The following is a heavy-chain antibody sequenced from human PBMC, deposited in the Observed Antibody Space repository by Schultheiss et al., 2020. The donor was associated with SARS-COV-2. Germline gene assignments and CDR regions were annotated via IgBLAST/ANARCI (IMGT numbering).Heavy chain of an antibody. Sequence: GGSLRLSCKGSGFTFSSYDMHWVRQATGKGLEWVAVIWYDGSNEYYADSVKGRFTISRDNAKNTLYLQMNSLRGEDTAVYYCARDAPGDDPIDSWGQGTLVTVSS. V-gene: IGHV3-33*01. D-gene: IGHD4-17*01. CDR3: ARDAPGDDPIDS. J-gene: IGHJ4*02. CDR2: IWYDGSNE. CDR1: GFTFSSYD.